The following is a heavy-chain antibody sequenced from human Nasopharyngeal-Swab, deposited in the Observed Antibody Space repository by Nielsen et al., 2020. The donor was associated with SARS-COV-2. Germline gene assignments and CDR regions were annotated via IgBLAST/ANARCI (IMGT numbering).Heavy chain of an antibody. D-gene: IGHD6-19*01. CDR2: IKSKTDGGTT. CDR3: TTDNKLKKYSGWYSYYYYGMDV. CDR1: GFTFSNAW. J-gene: IGHJ6*02. Sequence: GASLQISCAASGFTFSNAWMSWVRQAPGKGLEWVGRIKSKTDGGTTDYAAPVKGRFTISRDDSKNTLYLQMNSLKTEDTAVYYCTTDNKLKKYSGWYSYYYYGMDVWGQGTTVTVSS. V-gene: IGHV3-15*01.